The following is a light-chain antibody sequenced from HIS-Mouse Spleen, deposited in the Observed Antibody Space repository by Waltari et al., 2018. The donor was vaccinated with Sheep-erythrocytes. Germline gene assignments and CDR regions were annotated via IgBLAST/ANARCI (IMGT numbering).Light chain of an antibody. CDR3: QQYNNWPPWT. CDR2: GAS. CDR1: QSVSSN. J-gene: IGKJ1*01. V-gene: IGKV3-15*01. Sequence: EIVMTQSPAPLAVSPGERATLSARASQSVSSNLAWYQQKPGQAPRLLIYGASTRATGIPARFSGSGSGTEFTLTISSMQSEDFAVYHCQQYNNWPPWTFGQGTKVEIK.